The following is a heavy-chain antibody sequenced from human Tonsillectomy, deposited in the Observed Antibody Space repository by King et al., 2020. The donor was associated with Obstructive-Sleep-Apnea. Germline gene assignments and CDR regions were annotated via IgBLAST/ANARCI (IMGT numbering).Heavy chain of an antibody. CDR2: ISYDGSNK. CDR3: AGERDYDILTGAFDY. V-gene: IGHV3-30-3*01. D-gene: IGHD3-9*01. CDR1: GFTFSSNA. Sequence: VQLVESGGGVVQPGRSLRLSCAATGFTFSSNAIDWVCQAPGKGLEWVAVISYDGSNKYYADSGKGRFTSSTDNSKNTLYLQMNSLRAEDTAGYYCAGERDYDILTGAFDYWGQGTLVTVSS. J-gene: IGHJ4*02.